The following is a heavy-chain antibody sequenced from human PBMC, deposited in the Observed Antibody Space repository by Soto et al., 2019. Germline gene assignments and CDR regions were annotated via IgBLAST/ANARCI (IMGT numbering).Heavy chain of an antibody. V-gene: IGHV3-23*01. D-gene: IGHD6-13*01. Sequence: GWSLRLSCAASGFSFSDYAMSWVRQAPGKGLEWVSFISESGGSTHYADSVRGRFTVSRDNSKNSLSLRMNSLRDEDTAVYFCAKRSPYSSGWYSPIFDYWGQGALVTVSS. J-gene: IGHJ4*02. CDR2: ISESGGST. CDR3: AKRSPYSSGWYSPIFDY. CDR1: GFSFSDYA.